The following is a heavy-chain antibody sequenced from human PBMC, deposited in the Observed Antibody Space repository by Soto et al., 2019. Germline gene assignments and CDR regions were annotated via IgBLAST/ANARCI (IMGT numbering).Heavy chain of an antibody. Sequence: PGGSLRLSCAASGFTLSDYYMSWIRQAPGKGLGWVSYLIYNRGYTYYADSVKGRFTISRDNAKNSLYLQMNSLRAEDTAVYYCARERTIESAGTMFDGFHIWGPGTVVAVSS. V-gene: IGHV3-11*06. D-gene: IGHD6-13*01. CDR1: GFTLSDYY. CDR3: ARERTIESAGTMFDGFHI. CDR2: LIYNRGYT. J-gene: IGHJ3*02.